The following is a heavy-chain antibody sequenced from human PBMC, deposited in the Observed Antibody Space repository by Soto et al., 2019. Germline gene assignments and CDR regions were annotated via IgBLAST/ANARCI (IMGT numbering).Heavy chain of an antibody. J-gene: IGHJ6*02. CDR1: GGTFSSYA. CDR3: ARGGYSSTWSNLFDRSGLDV. CDR2: IVPLFRTT. D-gene: IGHD6-13*01. Sequence: QVQLVQSGAEAKKPGSSVKVSCKTSGGTFSSYAISWVRQAPGQGLEWMGGIVPLFRTTNYEQKFQGRVTITADTSTNTVYMELIGLRSGDTAVYYCARGGYSSTWSNLFDRSGLDVWGQGTTVTVSS. V-gene: IGHV1-69*06.